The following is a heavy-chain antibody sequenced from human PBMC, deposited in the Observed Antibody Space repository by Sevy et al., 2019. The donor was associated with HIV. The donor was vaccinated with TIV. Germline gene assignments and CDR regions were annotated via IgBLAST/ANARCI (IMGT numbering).Heavy chain of an antibody. CDR1: GYTFTSYG. Sequence: ASVKVSCKASGYTFTSYGISWVRQAPGQGLEWMGWISAYNGNTNYAQKLQGRVTMSTDTSTSTAYMELRSLRSDDTVVYYCARARTSLRDWFDPWGQGTLVTVSS. CDR3: ARARTSLRDWFDP. V-gene: IGHV1-18*01. D-gene: IGHD4-17*01. J-gene: IGHJ5*02. CDR2: ISAYNGNT.